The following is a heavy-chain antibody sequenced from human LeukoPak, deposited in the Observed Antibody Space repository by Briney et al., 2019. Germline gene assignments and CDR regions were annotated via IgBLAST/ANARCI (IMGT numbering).Heavy chain of an antibody. V-gene: IGHV4-38-2*02. CDR2: IYYRRTT. J-gene: IGHJ2*01. Sequence: PSETLSLTCTVSGYSISSGYDWGWIRQPPGKGLEWIGSIYYRRTTYYNPSLKSRVTISIDTSENQLSLRLSSVTAADTAVYYCARDGGGGDPGDFDLWGRGTLVTVSS. CDR3: ARDGGGGDPGDFDL. D-gene: IGHD2-21*02. CDR1: GYSISSGYD.